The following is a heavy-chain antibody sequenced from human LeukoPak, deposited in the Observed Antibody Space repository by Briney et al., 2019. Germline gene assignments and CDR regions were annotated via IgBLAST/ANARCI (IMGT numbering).Heavy chain of an antibody. CDR2: IYYSGST. D-gene: IGHD3-22*01. Sequence: PSQTLSLTCTVSGGSISSGDYYWSRIRQPPGKGLEWIGYIYYSGSTYDNPSLKSRVTISVDTSKNQFSLKLSSVTAADTAVYYCASFYDSSGYYDYWGQGTLVTVSS. CDR1: GGSISSGDYY. CDR3: ASFYDSSGYYDY. V-gene: IGHV4-30-4*01. J-gene: IGHJ4*02.